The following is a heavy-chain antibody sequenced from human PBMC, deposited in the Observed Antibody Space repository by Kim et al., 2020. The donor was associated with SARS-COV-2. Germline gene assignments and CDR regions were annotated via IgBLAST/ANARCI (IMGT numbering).Heavy chain of an antibody. Sequence: GGSLRLSCAASGFTFSAYAMTWVRQAPGKGLEWVSNINTTCRSQYYVDSVKGRFTISRDNAKNSLYLHMNSLRAEDTAVYYCARVKCAEVSDHWGQGTLVTVSS. J-gene: IGHJ4*02. CDR1: GFTFSAYA. CDR3: ARVKCAEVSDH. CDR2: INTTCRSQ. V-gene: IGHV3-48*01. D-gene: IGHD2-8*01.